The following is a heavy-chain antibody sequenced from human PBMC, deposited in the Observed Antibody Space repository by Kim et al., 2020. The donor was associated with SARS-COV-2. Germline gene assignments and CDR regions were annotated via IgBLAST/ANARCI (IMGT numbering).Heavy chain of an antibody. CDR3: ARGYGSGTNY. V-gene: IGHV3-74*01. D-gene: IGHD3-10*01. CDR2: GT. Sequence: GTGYADAVRGRFTISRDNAKSTLYLQMNSLRLEDTAVYYCARGYGSGTNYWGQGTLVTVST. J-gene: IGHJ4*02.